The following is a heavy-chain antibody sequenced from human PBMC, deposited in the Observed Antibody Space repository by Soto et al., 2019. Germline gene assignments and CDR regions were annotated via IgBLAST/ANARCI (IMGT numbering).Heavy chain of an antibody. J-gene: IGHJ6*02. CDR3: ARVLRFLEWLSNYYYYGMDV. CDR1: GFTFSSYA. V-gene: IGHV3-30-3*01. CDR2: ISYDGSNK. D-gene: IGHD3-3*01. Sequence: HPGGSLRLSCAASGFTFSSYAMHWVRQAPGKGLEWVAVISYDGSNKYYADSVKGRFTISRDNSKNTLYLQMNSLRAEDTAVYYCARVLRFLEWLSNYYYYGMDVWGQGTTVTVSS.